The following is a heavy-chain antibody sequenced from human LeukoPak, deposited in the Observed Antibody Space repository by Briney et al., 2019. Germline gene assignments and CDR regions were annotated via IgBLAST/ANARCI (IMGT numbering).Heavy chain of an antibody. J-gene: IGHJ4*02. V-gene: IGHV1-18*04. CDR2: ISAYNGNT. Sequence: ASVKVSCKTSGYTFTSLYIHWVRQAPGQGLEWMGWISAYNGNTNYAQKLQGRVTMTTDTSTSTAYMELRSLRSDDTAVYYCARDFSAAATDYWGQGTLVTVSS. CDR1: GYTFTSLY. CDR3: ARDFSAAATDY. D-gene: IGHD6-13*01.